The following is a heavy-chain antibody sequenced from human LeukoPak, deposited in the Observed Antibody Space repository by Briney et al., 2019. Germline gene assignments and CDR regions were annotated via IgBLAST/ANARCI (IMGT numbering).Heavy chain of an antibody. Sequence: GASVKVSCKASGYTFTSYDINWVRQATGQGLEWMGWMNPNSGNTGYAQKFQGRVTMTRNTSISTAYMELSSLRSEDTAVYYCARAPVTSSPVRDGMDVWGQGTTVTVSS. CDR2: MNPNSGNT. V-gene: IGHV1-8*01. CDR3: ARAPVTSSPVRDGMDV. D-gene: IGHD4-17*01. CDR1: GYTFTSYD. J-gene: IGHJ6*02.